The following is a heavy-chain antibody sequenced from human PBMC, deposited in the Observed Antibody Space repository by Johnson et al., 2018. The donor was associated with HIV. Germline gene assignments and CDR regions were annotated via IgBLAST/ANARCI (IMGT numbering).Heavy chain of an antibody. Sequence: QVQLVESGGGLVKPGGSLRLSCAASGFTFSNYGMHWVRQTPGKGLEWVAVIWYDGSNKYYADSVKGRFTISRDNSENTLYLQMNSLRAEDTAVYYCAKVVSILEKGDNVRGLLGLRWAMWG. V-gene: IGHV3-33*06. CDR3: AKVVSILEKGDNVRGLLGLRWAM. D-gene: IGHD3-10*02. CDR2: IWYDGSNK. CDR1: GFTFSNYG. J-gene: IGHJ1*01.